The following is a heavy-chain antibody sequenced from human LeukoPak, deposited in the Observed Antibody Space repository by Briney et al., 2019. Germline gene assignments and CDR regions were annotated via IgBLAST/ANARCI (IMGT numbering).Heavy chain of an antibody. CDR3: ARDIVGATSSAFDI. Sequence: ASVKVSCKASGYTFTSYAMNWVRQAPGQGLEWMGWVNTNTGNPTYAQGFTGRFVFSLDTSVSTAYLQISSLKAEDTAVYYCARDIVGATSSAFDIWGQGTMVTVSS. V-gene: IGHV7-4-1*02. D-gene: IGHD1-26*01. J-gene: IGHJ3*02. CDR1: GYTFTSYA. CDR2: VNTNTGNP.